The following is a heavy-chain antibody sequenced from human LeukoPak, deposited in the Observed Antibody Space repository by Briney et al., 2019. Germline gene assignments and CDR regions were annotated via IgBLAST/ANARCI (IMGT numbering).Heavy chain of an antibody. CDR2: IYPGDSDT. CDR1: GYSFTSYW. J-gene: IGHJ6*03. V-gene: IGHV5-51*01. CDR3: ARLSGSSGLYYYYYMDV. Sequence: GESLKISCKGSGYSFTSYWIGWVRQMPGKGLEWMGIIYPGDSDTRYSPSFQGQVTISADKSISTAYLQWSSLKASDTAMYYCARLSGSSGLYYYYYMDVWGKGTTVTVSS. D-gene: IGHD6-25*01.